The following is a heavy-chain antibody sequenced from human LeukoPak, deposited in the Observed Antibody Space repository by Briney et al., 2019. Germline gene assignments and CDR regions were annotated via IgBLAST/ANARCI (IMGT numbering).Heavy chain of an antibody. CDR1: GFTFGDYA. J-gene: IGHJ4*02. V-gene: IGHV3-49*03. CDR2: IRSKAYGATT. CDR3: TRPVDY. Sequence: PGRSLRLSCTASGFTFGDYALSWFRPAPGKGLEWVGFIRSKAYGATTEYAASAKGRFTISRDDSQRIAYLQMNSLKTEDTAVYYCTRPVDYWGQGTLVTVSS.